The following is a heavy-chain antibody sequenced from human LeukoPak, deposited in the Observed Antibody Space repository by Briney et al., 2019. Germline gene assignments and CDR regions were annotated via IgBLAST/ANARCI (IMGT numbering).Heavy chain of an antibody. V-gene: IGHV4-59*08. CDR2: IYYSGRT. CDR3: ARLRGRIAVADVLDY. D-gene: IGHD6-19*01. CDR1: GGSISSYY. Sequence: SETLSLTCTVSGGSISSYYWSWIRQPPGKGLEWIGYIYYSGRTNYNPSLKSRVTISVDTSKNQFSLKLSSVTAADTAVYYCARLRGRIAVADVLDYWGQGTLVTVSS. J-gene: IGHJ4*02.